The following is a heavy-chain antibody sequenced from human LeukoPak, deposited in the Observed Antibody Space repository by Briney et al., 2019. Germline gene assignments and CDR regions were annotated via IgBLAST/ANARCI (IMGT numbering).Heavy chain of an antibody. J-gene: IGHJ4*02. CDR1: GGSISSYY. V-gene: IGHV4-59*12. CDR3: ATAGIAVAGRRDDY. CDR2: MYYSGST. D-gene: IGHD6-19*01. Sequence: SETLSLTCSVYGGSISSYYWSWIRQPPGKGLEWIGYMYYSGSTIYNPSFKSRVTISVDTSRNHFSLKLSSVTAADTAVYYCATAGIAVAGRRDDYWGQGTLVTVSS.